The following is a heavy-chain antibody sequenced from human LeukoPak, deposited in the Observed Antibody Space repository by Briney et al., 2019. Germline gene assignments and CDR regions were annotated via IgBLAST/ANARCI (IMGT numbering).Heavy chain of an antibody. CDR2: INHSGST. CDR1: GGSFSGYY. Sequence: SETLSLTCAVYGGSFSGYYWSWIRQPPGKGLEWIGEINHSGSTNYNPSLKSRVTISVDTSKNQFSLKQSSVTAADTAVYYCARGRATASSWYYYYYMDVWGKGTTVTVSS. J-gene: IGHJ6*03. D-gene: IGHD6-13*01. CDR3: ARGRATASSWYYYYYMDV. V-gene: IGHV4-34*01.